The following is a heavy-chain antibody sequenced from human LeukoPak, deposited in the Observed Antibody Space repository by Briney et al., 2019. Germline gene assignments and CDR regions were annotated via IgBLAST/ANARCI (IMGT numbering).Heavy chain of an antibody. Sequence: KPSETLSLTCTVSGGSISSYHWSWIRQPPGKGLEWIGNIYYSGSTNYNPSLRSRVTISVDTSKNQFSLKLTSVTAADTAVYYCARHGGYYFDYWGQGTLVTVSS. D-gene: IGHD3-16*01. CDR1: GGSISSYH. CDR2: IYYSGST. CDR3: ARHGGYYFDY. J-gene: IGHJ4*02. V-gene: IGHV4-59*08.